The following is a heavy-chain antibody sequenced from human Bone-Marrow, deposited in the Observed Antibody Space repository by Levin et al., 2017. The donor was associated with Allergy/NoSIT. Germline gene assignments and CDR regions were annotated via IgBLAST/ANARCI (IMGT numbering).Heavy chain of an antibody. CDR3: ANLVVMTVEADY. D-gene: IGHD3-22*01. V-gene: IGHV3-23*01. CDR1: GLIFSNSA. Sequence: LSLTCAASGLIFSNSAMSWVRQAPGKGLEWVSAITGSGGSTYYADSVKGRFTISRDNSKNTVYLQMNSLRAEDTAIYYCANLVVMTVEADYWGQGTLVTVSS. CDR2: ITGSGGST. J-gene: IGHJ4*02.